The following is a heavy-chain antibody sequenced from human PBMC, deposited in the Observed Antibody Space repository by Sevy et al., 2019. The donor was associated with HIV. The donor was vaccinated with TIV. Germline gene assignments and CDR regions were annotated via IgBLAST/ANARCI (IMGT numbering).Heavy chain of an antibody. J-gene: IGHJ4*02. CDR2: IYFTGNT. CDR1: GGSISSYF. D-gene: IGHD1-1*01. Sequence: SETLSLTCSVSGGSISSYFWTWVRQSPGKGLEWIGNIYFTGNTDYSPSLKSRVTLSLDTSKSHFSLVLNSVTAADTAVYYCARDSTTRPRVLDYWGQGTLVTVSS. V-gene: IGHV4-59*01. CDR3: ARDSTTRPRVLDY.